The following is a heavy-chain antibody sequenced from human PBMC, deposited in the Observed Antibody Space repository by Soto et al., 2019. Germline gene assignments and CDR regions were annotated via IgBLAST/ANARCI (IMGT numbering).Heavy chain of an antibody. CDR3: ARDLRSLGWFDP. CDR1: GVSITSHY. CDR2: TYFRGSA. J-gene: IGHJ5*02. V-gene: IGHV4-59*11. D-gene: IGHD3-10*01. Sequence: SETLSLTCDVSGVSITSHYWNWIRQSPGMGLEWIGSTYFRGSASYNPSLKSRVTISLDTSEDQLSLTLSAVTAADSAVYYCARDLRSLGWFDPWGPGILVTVSS.